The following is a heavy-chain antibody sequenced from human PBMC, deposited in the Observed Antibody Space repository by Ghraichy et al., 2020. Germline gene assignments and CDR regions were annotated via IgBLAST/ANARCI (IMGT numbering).Heavy chain of an antibody. CDR2: ISSSSSTI. Sequence: GESLNISCAASGFTFSSYSMNWVRQAPGKGLEWVSYISSSSSTIYYADSVKGRFTISRDNAKNSLYLQMNSLRDEDTAVYYCARDGNEDYDFWSGPFYYYYYGMDVWGQGTTVTVSS. D-gene: IGHD3-3*01. V-gene: IGHV3-48*02. CDR1: GFTFSSYS. J-gene: IGHJ6*02. CDR3: ARDGNEDYDFWSGPFYYYYYGMDV.